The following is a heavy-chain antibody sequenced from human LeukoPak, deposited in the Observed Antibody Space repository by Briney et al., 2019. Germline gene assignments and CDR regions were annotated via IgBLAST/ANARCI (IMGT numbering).Heavy chain of an antibody. CDR2: IIPIFGTA. V-gene: IGHV1-69*13. CDR1: GGTFSSYA. Sequence: SVNVSCKASGGTFSSYAISWVRQAPGQGLEWMGGIIPIFGTANYAQKFQGRVTITADESTSTAYMELSSLRSEDTAVYYCARDSSTTVTTSGWFDPWGQGTLVTVSS. D-gene: IGHD4-17*01. J-gene: IGHJ5*02. CDR3: ARDSSTTVTTSGWFDP.